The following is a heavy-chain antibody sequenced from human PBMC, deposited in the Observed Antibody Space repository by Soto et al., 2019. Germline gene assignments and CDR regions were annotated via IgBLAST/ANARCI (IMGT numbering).Heavy chain of an antibody. CDR1: GGTFSSYA. CDR3: ATFRGGSSHYYSYFGMDA. J-gene: IGHJ6*02. D-gene: IGHD6-6*01. Sequence: SVKVSCKASGGTFSSYAISWVRQAPGQGLEWMGGIIPIFGTANYAQKFQGRVTITADESTSTAYMGLSSLRSEDTAVYYCATFRGGSSHYYSYFGMDAWGQATTVTVYS. CDR2: IIPIFGTA. V-gene: IGHV1-69*13.